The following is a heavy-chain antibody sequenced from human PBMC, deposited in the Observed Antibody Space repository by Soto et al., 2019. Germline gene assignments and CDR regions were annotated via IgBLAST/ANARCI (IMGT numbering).Heavy chain of an antibody. CDR2: IWNDGSNK. CDR3: ARAVGPFDY. V-gene: IGHV3-33*01. D-gene: IGHD3-16*01. Sequence: QVQLVESGGGVVQPGRSLRLSCAASGFTFSTYGMHWVRQAPGKGLEWVAVIWNDGSNKYYGDSVKGRFTISRDNSKNTLWLLMNSLRADDTAVYYCARAVGPFDYWGQGTLVTVSS. J-gene: IGHJ4*02. CDR1: GFTFSTYG.